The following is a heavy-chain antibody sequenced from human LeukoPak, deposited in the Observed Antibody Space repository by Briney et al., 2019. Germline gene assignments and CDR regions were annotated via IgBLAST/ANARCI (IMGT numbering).Heavy chain of an antibody. Sequence: KASETLSLTCTVSGDSLRAHYWSWIRQPPGKGLEWIGYIYGSGSTHYDPSFRSRATISEDTSKNQFSLQLTSVTAADTAVYYCARNVGWYSHDTWGQGTLVTVSS. J-gene: IGHJ5*02. V-gene: IGHV4-59*08. CDR1: GDSLRAHY. CDR3: ARNVGWYSHDT. CDR2: IYGSGST. D-gene: IGHD6-19*01.